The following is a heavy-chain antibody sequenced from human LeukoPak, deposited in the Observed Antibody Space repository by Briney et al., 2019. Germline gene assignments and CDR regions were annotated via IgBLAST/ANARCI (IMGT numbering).Heavy chain of an antibody. CDR3: ATSGYYGSGSYLYWYFDL. Sequence: ASVKVSCKGSGYTLTELSMHWVRQAPGKGLEWMGGFDPEDGETIYAQKFQGRVTMTEDTSTDTAYMELSSLRSEDTAVYYCATSGYYGSGSYLYWYFDLWGRGTLVTVSS. CDR1: GYTLTELS. D-gene: IGHD3-10*01. CDR2: FDPEDGET. V-gene: IGHV1-24*01. J-gene: IGHJ2*01.